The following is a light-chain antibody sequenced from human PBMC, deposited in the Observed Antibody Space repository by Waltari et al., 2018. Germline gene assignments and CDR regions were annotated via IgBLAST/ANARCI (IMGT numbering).Light chain of an antibody. CDR2: AAS. J-gene: IGKJ5*01. V-gene: IGKV3D-15*01. CDR1: QNIGRN. Sequence: EIMMTQSPATLSVSPGEGATPSCRASQNIGRNIDWFQQRPGQPPRLLIHAASTRATGIPARFSGSGSGTEFTLTISSLQSEDFAVYYCQQYNNWPITFGQGTRLEI. CDR3: QQYNNWPIT.